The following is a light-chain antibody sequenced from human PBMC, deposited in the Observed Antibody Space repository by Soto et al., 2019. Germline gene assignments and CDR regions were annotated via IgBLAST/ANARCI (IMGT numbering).Light chain of an antibody. CDR3: QQNYNTPRT. J-gene: IGKJ4*01. CDR1: QSIKTY. CDR2: AAS. V-gene: IGKV1-39*01. Sequence: DIQMTQSPSSLSASVGDRVTITCRTSQSIKTYLNWYQQKPGKAPKLLIYAASSLQSGVPSRFSGSGSGTDFTLTINSLQPEEFATYYCQQNYNTPRTFGGGTVVEIE.